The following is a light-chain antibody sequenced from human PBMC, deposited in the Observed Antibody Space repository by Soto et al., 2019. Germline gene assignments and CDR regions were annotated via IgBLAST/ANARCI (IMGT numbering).Light chain of an antibody. V-gene: IGKV3-20*01. Sequence: ETVLTQSPGTVSLSPGERATLSCTTSQTVNSDYFASYQQKPGQAPRLLIDGVFNRATGIPDRFSGSGSGTYFTLTISGLEPEDSAVYYCQHYDGSPRTFGQGTNLEI. CDR3: QHYDGSPRT. CDR1: QTVNSDY. J-gene: IGKJ2*01. CDR2: GVF.